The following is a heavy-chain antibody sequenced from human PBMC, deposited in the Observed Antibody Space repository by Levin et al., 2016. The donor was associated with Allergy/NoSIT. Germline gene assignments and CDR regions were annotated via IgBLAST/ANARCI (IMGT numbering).Heavy chain of an antibody. Sequence: ASVKVSCKASGYTFNSYGFTWVRQAPGQGLEWMGWISAYNDNTNYAQKVQGRVIMTTDTSTSTAYMELRSLRFDDTAVYYCARDSGHYDYVWGSLYGMDVWGQGTTVTVS. V-gene: IGHV1-18*04. CDR2: ISAYNDNT. CDR1: GYTFNSYG. CDR3: ARDSGHYDYVWGSLYGMDV. D-gene: IGHD3-16*01. J-gene: IGHJ6*02.